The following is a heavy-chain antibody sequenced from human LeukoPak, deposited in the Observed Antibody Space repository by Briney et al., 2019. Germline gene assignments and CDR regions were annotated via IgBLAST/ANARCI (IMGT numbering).Heavy chain of an antibody. D-gene: IGHD3-10*01. CDR2: IYHSGST. CDR3: ARRGTMVRGPPDY. V-gene: IGHV4-38-2*02. Sequence: SETLSLTCTVSGYSISSGYYWGWIRQPPGKGLEWIGSIYHSGSTYYNPSLKSRVTISVDTSKNQFSLKLSSVTAADTAVYYCARRGTMVRGPPDYWGQGTLVTVSS. CDR1: GYSISSGYY. J-gene: IGHJ4*02.